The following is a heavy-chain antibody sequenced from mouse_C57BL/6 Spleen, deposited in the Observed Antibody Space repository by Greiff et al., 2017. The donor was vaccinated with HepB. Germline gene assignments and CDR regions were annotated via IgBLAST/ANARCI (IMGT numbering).Heavy chain of an antibody. V-gene: IGHV1-64*01. J-gene: IGHJ2*01. CDR1: GYTFTSYW. D-gene: IGHD1-1*01. CDR3: ATNYYGSSLLFDY. Sequence: VQLQQPGAELVKPGASVKFSCKASGYTFTSYWMHWVKQRPGQGLEWIGMIHPNSGSTNYNEKFKSKATLTVDKSSSTAYMQLSSLTSEDSAVYYCATNYYGSSLLFDYWGQGTTLTVSS. CDR2: IHPNSGST.